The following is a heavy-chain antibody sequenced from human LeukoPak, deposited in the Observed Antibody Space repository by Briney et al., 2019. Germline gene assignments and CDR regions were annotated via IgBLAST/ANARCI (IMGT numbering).Heavy chain of an antibody. Sequence: GGSLRLSCVASGFTFSSTTMGWVRQAPGRGLEWVSSITAIDGRTYYADSVRGRFTISRDNTKNTLYLEMNSLRAEDTAGYYCAKASGITMVRGVTYLDHWGQGTLVTVSS. CDR3: AKASGITMVRGVTYLDH. CDR2: ITAIDGRT. D-gene: IGHD3-10*01. J-gene: IGHJ4*02. V-gene: IGHV3-23*01. CDR1: GFTFSSTT.